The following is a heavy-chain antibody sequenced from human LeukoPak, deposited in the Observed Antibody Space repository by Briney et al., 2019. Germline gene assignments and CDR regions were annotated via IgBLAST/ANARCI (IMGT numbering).Heavy chain of an antibody. CDR2: IKQDGSEK. V-gene: IGHV3-7*01. CDR1: GSTFSSYS. J-gene: IGHJ5*02. CDR3: ARQGYCSGGTCGGWFDP. D-gene: IGHD2-15*01. Sequence: GGSLRLSCAASGSTFSSYSLNWVRQAPGKGLEWVANIKQDGSEKYYVDSVKGRFTISRDNAKKSLYLQMNSLRAEDTAVYYCARQGYCSGGTCGGWFDPWGQGTLVTVSS.